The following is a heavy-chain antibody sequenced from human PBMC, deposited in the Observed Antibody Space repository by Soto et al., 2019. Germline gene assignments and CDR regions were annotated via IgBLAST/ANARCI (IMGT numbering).Heavy chain of an antibody. CDR1: GVAISSYY. CDR3: ARVWGGAFDI. CDR2: IYYSGST. J-gene: IGHJ3*02. Sequence: PSETLSLTCTVSGVAISSYYWIWIRQTPGKGLEWIGYIYYSGSTNYNPSIKSRVTISVDTSKNQFSLKLSSVTAADTAVDYCARVWGGAFDIWGQGTMVTVSS. D-gene: IGHD3-10*01. V-gene: IGHV4-59*01.